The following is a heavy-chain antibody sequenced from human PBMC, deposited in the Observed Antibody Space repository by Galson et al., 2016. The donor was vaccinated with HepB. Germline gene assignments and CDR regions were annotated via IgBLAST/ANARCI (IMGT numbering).Heavy chain of an antibody. CDR2: MTAGNGDT. V-gene: IGHV1-8*01. CDR3: ARGTWFDP. Sequence: SVKVSCKASGYSFTNYDINWVRQAPGQGLECIGWMTAGNGDTGYVEKFKGRVTLTRDTSTETAYMELNSLTSDDTAMYYCARGTWFDPWGQGTLVIVSS. J-gene: IGHJ5*02. CDR1: GYSFTNYD.